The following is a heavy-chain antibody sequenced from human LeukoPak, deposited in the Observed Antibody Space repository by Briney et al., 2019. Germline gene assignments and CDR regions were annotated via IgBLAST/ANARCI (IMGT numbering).Heavy chain of an antibody. J-gene: IGHJ4*02. Sequence: GGSLRLSCAASGFTFDDYGMSWVRQAPGKGLEWVSGINWNGGSTGYADSVKGRFTISRDNAKNSLYLQMNSLRAEDTALYYCASGGLSIVGATAWGQGTLVTVSS. D-gene: IGHD1-26*01. CDR3: ASGGLSIVGATA. V-gene: IGHV3-20*04. CDR1: GFTFDDYG. CDR2: INWNGGST.